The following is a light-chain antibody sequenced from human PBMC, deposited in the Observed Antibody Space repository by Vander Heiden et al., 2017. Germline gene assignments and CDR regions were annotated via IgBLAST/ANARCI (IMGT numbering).Light chain of an antibody. CDR1: QSNGNY. Sequence: DIQLTQSPSSLSASVGDRVTITCRASQSNGNYLNWYQQKPGKAPKLLIYAGSTLETGVPSRFSGSGSGTDFTLTITSLQPEDFATYYCQHSYITPRSFGGGTKVES. V-gene: IGKV1-39*01. J-gene: IGKJ4*01. CDR3: QHSYITPRS. CDR2: AGS.